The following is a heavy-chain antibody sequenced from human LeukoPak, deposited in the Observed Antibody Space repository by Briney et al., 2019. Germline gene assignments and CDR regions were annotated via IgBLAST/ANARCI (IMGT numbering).Heavy chain of an antibody. CDR2: ISYDGSNK. CDR3: AKDRSVPYYYDSSGSPFQH. CDR1: GFTFSSYA. V-gene: IGHV3-30*04. J-gene: IGHJ1*01. Sequence: PGGSLRLSCAASGFTFSSYAMHWVRQAPGKGLEWVAVISYDGSNKYYADSVKGRFTISRDNSKNTLYLQMNSLRAEDTAVYYCAKDRSVPYYYDSSGSPFQHWGQGTLVTVSS. D-gene: IGHD3-22*01.